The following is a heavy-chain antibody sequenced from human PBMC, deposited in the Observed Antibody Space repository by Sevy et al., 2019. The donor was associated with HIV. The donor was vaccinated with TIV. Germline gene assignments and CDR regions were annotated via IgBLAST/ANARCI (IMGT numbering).Heavy chain of an antibody. CDR1: GGSISAYY. J-gene: IGHJ5*02. V-gene: IGHV4-59*01. CDR2: IYYTGST. D-gene: IGHD5-12*01. CDR3: ARAPPVRSGDDSLNWFDP. Sequence: SETLSLTCTVSGGSISAYYWSWIRQPPGEGLEYLGYIYYTGSTNYNPSLKSRVTISVDTSKNQFSLKLSSVTAADTAVYYCARAPPVRSGDDSLNWFDPWGQGTLVTVSS.